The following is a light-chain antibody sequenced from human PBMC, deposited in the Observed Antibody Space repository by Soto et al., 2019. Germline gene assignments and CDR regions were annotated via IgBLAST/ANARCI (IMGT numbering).Light chain of an antibody. CDR3: HQRQRWPRT. Sequence: EIVLTQSPGTLSLSPGERATLSCRASQSINGNYFAWYQQKPGQAPRLLFYSASSRVTGIPARFSGSGSGTDFTRTITSLEPEDFAFYYCHQRQRWPRTFGQGTKVEIK. CDR1: QSINGNY. CDR2: SAS. V-gene: IGKV3-20*01. J-gene: IGKJ1*01.